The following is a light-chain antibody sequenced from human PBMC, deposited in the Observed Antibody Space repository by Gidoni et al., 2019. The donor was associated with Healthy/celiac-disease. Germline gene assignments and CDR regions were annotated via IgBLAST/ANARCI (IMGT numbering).Light chain of an antibody. Sequence: QSALTQTASVSGSPGQSLTIACTGTSSDVGGYNYVSWYQQHPCKAPKLMIYEVSNRPSGVSNRFSGSKSGNTASLTISGLQAEDEADYYCSSYTSSSTLFGTGTKVTVL. CDR1: SSDVGGYNY. CDR2: EVS. J-gene: IGLJ1*01. V-gene: IGLV2-14*01. CDR3: SSYTSSSTL.